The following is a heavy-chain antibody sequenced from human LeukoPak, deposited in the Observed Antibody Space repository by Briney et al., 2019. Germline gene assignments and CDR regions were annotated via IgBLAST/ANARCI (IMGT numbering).Heavy chain of an antibody. CDR1: GFTFSSYA. D-gene: IGHD3-22*01. J-gene: IGHJ4*02. CDR2: ISGSGGST. V-gene: IGHV3-23*01. CDR3: ARLMGFYDSSGYHLDY. Sequence: GGSLRLSCAATGFTFSSYAMSWVRLAPGKGLEWVSGISGSGGSTYYADSVKGRFTISRDNSKNTLYLQMNSLRDEATAVYYCARLMGFYDSSGYHLDYWGQGTLVTVSS.